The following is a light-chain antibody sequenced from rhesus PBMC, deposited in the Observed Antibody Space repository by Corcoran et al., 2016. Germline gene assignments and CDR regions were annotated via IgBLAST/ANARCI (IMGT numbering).Light chain of an antibody. Sequence: DIVMTQSPDSLAVSLGERVTINCKSSQSLLFSSNNKNYLAWYQQKPGQAPKLLLYWASTRESGVPNRVSGIGSGTDFPLTISGLQAEDVAVYYCQQYYSTPLTFGGGTKVEIK. CDR3: QQYYSTPLT. V-gene: IGKV4-1*01. CDR1: QSLLFSSNNKNY. CDR2: WAS. J-gene: IGKJ4*01.